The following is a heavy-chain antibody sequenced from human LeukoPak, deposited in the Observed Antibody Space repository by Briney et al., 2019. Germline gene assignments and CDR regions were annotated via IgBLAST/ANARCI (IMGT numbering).Heavy chain of an antibody. J-gene: IGHJ2*01. CDR2: ISYDGSNK. CDR3: AKGPGYCSGGSCFNWYFDL. D-gene: IGHD2-15*01. V-gene: IGHV3-30*18. Sequence: GGSLRLSCAASGFTFSSYGMHWVRQAPGKGLEGVAVISYDGSNKYYADSVKGRFTISRDNSKNTLYLQMNRLRAEDTAVYYCAKGPGYCSGGSCFNWYFDLWGRGTLVTVSS. CDR1: GFTFSSYG.